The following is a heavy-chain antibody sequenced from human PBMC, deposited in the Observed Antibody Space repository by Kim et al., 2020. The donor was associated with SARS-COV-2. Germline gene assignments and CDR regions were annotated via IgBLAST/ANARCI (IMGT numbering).Heavy chain of an antibody. D-gene: IGHD3-22*01. CDR2: IYSGGST. J-gene: IGHJ3*02. CDR1: GFTVSSNY. Sequence: GGSLRLSCAASGFTVSSNYMSWVRQAPGKGLEWVSVIYSGGSTYYADSVKGRFTISRHNSKNTLYLQMNSLRAEDTAVYYCARAPGQVWDSSGSRPYGAFDSWGQGTMVTVSS. CDR3: ARAPGQVWDSSGSRPYGAFDS. V-gene: IGHV3-53*04.